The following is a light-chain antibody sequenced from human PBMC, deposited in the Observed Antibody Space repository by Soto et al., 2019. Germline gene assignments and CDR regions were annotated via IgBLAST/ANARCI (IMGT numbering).Light chain of an antibody. CDR2: GAS. J-gene: IGKJ1*01. CDR3: QQYNNWPRT. Sequence: EKLMTQSPATLSVSLGDRATLSCRASQSVSSNLAWYQQKPGQAPRLLIYGASTRATGIPARFSGSGSGTEFTLTISSLRSEDFAVYYCQQYNNWPRTFGQGTKV. CDR1: QSVSSN. V-gene: IGKV3-15*01.